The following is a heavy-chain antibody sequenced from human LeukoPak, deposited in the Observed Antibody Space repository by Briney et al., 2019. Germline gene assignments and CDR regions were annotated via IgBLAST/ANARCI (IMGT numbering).Heavy chain of an antibody. CDR1: GFTFSSYG. CDR3: ARDGIVATAFDY. J-gene: IGHJ4*02. Sequence: GRSLRLSCAVSGFTFSSYGMHWVRQAPGKGLEWVAVIWYDGSNKYYADSVKGRFTISGDNSKNTLYLQMNSLRAEDTAVYYCARDGIVATAFDYWGQGTLVTVSS. V-gene: IGHV3-33*01. D-gene: IGHD5-12*01. CDR2: IWYDGSNK.